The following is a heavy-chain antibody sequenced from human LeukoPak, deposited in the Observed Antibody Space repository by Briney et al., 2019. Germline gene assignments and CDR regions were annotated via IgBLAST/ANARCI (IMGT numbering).Heavy chain of an antibody. V-gene: IGHV4-59*08. CDR1: GGSISSYY. J-gene: IGHJ5*02. Sequence: SETLSLTCTVSGGSISSYYWSWIRQPPGKGLEWIGYIYYSGSTNYNPSLKSRVTISVDTSKNQFSLKLSSVTAADTAVYYCAGHWFDIFACSAWFGPWGQGTLVTVSS. CDR3: AGHWFDIFACSAWFGP. D-gene: IGHD3-9*01. CDR2: IYYSGST.